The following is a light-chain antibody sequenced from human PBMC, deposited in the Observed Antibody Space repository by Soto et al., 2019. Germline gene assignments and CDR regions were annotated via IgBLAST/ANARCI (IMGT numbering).Light chain of an antibody. CDR2: ATS. V-gene: IGKV1-39*01. CDR1: QNIDNY. CDR3: QESYTSPAVS. Sequence: DIPMTQSPSSLSVSLGDRVTISCRASQNIDNYLNWYQQKPGKAPKLLIYATSTLQSGVPSRFSGSGSGTEFTLTISSLQAEDFATYFCQESYTSPAVSFGGGTKVEIK. J-gene: IGKJ4*01.